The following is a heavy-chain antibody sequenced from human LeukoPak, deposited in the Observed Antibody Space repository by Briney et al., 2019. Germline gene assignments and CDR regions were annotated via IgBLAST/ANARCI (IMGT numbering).Heavy chain of an antibody. D-gene: IGHD1-26*01. Sequence: GGSLRLSCVASGFTFSGYAMSWVRQAPGKGLEWVSSISIRGVNPTYADSVKGRFTTSRDNSKNTLYLQMNSLRADDTAIYYCARGQIPSGELLRFDCWGQGTLVTVSS. V-gene: IGHV3-23*01. CDR2: ISIRGVNP. CDR1: GFTFSGYA. CDR3: ARGQIPSGELLRFDC. J-gene: IGHJ4*02.